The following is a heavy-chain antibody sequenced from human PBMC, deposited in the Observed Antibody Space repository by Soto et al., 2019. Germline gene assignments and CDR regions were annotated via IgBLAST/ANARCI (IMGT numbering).Heavy chain of an antibody. D-gene: IGHD2-21*02. J-gene: IGHJ1*01. Sequence: GASVKVSCKASGGTFSSYAISWVRQAPGQGLEWMGGIIPTFGTANYAQKFQGRVTITADESTSTAYMELSSLRSEDTAVYYCARRMNCGGDCYFFQHWGQGTLVTVSS. CDR1: GGTFSSYA. CDR2: IIPTFGTA. V-gene: IGHV1-69*13. CDR3: ARRMNCGGDCYFFQH.